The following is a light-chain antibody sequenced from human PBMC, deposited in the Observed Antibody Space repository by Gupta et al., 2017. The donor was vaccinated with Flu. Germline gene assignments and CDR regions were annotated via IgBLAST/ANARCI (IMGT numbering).Light chain of an antibody. V-gene: IGKV3D-7*01. CDR1: QSVSSSY. CDR2: GAS. J-gene: IGKJ4*01. Sequence: PGERVTLSCRASQSVSSSYLTWYQQKPGQAPRLLIYGASTRATSIPARFSGSGSGTDFTLTISSLQQEDFAGYYCQQDENLPPLTFGGGTKVEIK. CDR3: QQDENLPPLT.